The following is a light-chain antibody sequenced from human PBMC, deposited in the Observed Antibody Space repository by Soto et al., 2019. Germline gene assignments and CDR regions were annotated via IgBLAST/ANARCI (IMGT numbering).Light chain of an antibody. V-gene: IGKV1-33*01. CDR3: QQYNNLPTA. CDR2: DSS. Sequence: DIQMTQSPSSLSASVGDRVIITCQASQDISNYLNWYQQKPGKAPMLLVYDSSNLETGVPSRFSGSGYGTDFTFHIISRHSEDIANYFYQQYNNLPTAFGQGTQLQIK. CDR1: QDISNY. J-gene: IGKJ2*01.